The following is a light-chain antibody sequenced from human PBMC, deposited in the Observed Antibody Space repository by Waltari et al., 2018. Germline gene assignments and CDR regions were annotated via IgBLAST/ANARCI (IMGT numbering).Light chain of an antibody. CDR1: SHYVGRLYL. V-gene: IGLV2-23*01. CDR2: EGS. J-gene: IGLJ1*01. CDR3: CSYAGGSTYV. Sequence: QSALTHPASVSGSPGQSITLLCTGTSHYVGRLYLVPWYQQPPGKDRKLMIYEGSKRPSGVSNRFSGSKSGNTASLTISGLQAEDEADYYCCSYAGGSTYVFGTGTKVTVL.